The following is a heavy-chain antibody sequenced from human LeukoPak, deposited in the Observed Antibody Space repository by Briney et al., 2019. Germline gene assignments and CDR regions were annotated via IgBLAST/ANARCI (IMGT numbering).Heavy chain of an antibody. Sequence: SQTLSLTCTVSGGSISSGGYYWSWIRQPPGKGLEWIGYIYHSGSTYYNPSLKSRVTISVDTSKNQFSLKLSSVTAADTAVYYCARDSTRDGYNAIDSWGQGTLVTVSS. V-gene: IGHV4-30-2*01. CDR3: ARDSTRDGYNAIDS. CDR1: GGSISSGGYY. D-gene: IGHD5-24*01. CDR2: IYHSGST. J-gene: IGHJ4*02.